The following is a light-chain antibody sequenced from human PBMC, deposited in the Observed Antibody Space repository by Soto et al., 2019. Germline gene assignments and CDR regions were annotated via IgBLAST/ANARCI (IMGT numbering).Light chain of an antibody. J-gene: IGLJ1*01. CDR3: SAFATSRAYV. CDR2: EVS. V-gene: IGLV2-14*01. Sequence: QSVLTQPASVSGSPGQSITISCTGTSSDVGAYNYVSWYQQQSGKAPKLLLHEVSRRPAGVSDRFSGSKSGNTASLTISGLQAEDEADYYCSAFATSRAYVFGIGTKVTVL. CDR1: SSDVGAYNY.